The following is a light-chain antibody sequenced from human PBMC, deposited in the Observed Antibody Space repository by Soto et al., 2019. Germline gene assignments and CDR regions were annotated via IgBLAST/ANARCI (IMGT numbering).Light chain of an antibody. V-gene: IGKV3-11*01. J-gene: IGKJ4*01. CDR3: QQRSNWPLT. CDR2: DAS. Sequence: EIVLTQSPATLSLSPGERATLSCRASQSVTSYLAWYQQKPGQAPRLLIYDASNRATGIPARFSGSGSGTDSTLTISSLEPEDFGVYYCQQRSNWPLTFGGGTKVEIK. CDR1: QSVTSY.